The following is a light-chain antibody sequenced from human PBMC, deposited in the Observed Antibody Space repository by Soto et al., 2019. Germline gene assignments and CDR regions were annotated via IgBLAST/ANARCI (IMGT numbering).Light chain of an antibody. CDR3: MQSTQLTPT. CDR1: QSLLHITGETF. CDR2: EVS. V-gene: IGKV2D-29*02. J-gene: IGKJ5*01. Sequence: DVARTETALSLSVAPGQPASISCKSRQSLLHITGETFLFWYLQKPGQSPQLXXYEVSTRVSGVPDRFSGSGSGTDFTLEISRVENDDVGMYYCMQSTQLTPTFGQGTRLEIK.